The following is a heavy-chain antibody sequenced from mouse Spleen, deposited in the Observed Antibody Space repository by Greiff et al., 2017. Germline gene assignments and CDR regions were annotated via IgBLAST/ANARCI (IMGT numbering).Heavy chain of an antibody. CDR1: GYTFTSYW. J-gene: IGHJ3*01. Sequence: QVQLKESGAELAKPGASVKLSCKASGYTFTSYWMHWVNQRPGQGLEWIGYINPSSGYTKYNQKFKDKATLTADKSSSTAYMQLSSLTYEDSAVYYCASHYYGQFAYWGQGTLVTVSA. CDR2: INPSSGYT. D-gene: IGHD1-2*01. CDR3: ASHYYGQFAY. V-gene: IGHV1-7*01.